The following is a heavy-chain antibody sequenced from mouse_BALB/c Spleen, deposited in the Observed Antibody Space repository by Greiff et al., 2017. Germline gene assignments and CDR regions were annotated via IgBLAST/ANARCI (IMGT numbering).Heavy chain of an antibody. CDR1: GFTFSSYG. J-gene: IGHJ2*01. CDR3: ARDDDGYYFDY. V-gene: IGHV5-6-3*01. D-gene: IGHD2-3*01. CDR2: INSNGGST. Sequence: EVQLQESGGGLVQPGGSLKLSCAASGFTFSSYGMSWVRQTPDKRLELVATINSNGGSTYYPDSVKGRFTISRDNAKNTLYLQMSSLKSEDTAMYYCARDDDGYYFDYWGQGTTLTVSS.